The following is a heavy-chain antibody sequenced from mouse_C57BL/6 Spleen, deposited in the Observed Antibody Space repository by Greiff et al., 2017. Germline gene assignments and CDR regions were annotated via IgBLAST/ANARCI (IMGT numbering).Heavy chain of an antibody. CDR1: GYTFTSYW. D-gene: IGHD2-1*01. Sequence: QVQLQQPGTELVKPGASVKLSCKASGYTFTSYWMHWVKQRPGQGLEWIGNINPSNGGTNYNEKFKSKATLTVDKSSSTAYMQRSSLTSEDSAVYYCARGRGDSYGNYVYFDYWGQGTTLTVSS. CDR2: INPSNGGT. J-gene: IGHJ2*01. CDR3: ARGRGDSYGNYVYFDY. V-gene: IGHV1-53*01.